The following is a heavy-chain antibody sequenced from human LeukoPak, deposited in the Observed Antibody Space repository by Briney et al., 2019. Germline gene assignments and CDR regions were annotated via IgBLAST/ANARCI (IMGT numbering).Heavy chain of an antibody. CDR1: EFTFSNYW. D-gene: IGHD6-19*01. J-gene: IGHJ4*02. CDR3: ARAWRYSSGWYDY. V-gene: IGHV3-7*05. CDR2: IKQDGSEK. Sequence: GGSLRLSCAASEFTFSNYWMGWVRQAPGKGLEWVANIKQDGSEKYYVDSVKGRFTISRDNAKNSLYLQMNSPRAEDTAVYYCARAWRYSSGWYDYWGQGTLVTVSS.